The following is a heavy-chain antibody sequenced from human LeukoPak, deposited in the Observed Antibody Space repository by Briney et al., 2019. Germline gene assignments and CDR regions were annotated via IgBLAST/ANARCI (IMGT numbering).Heavy chain of an antibody. CDR3: ARQGGSAYDVVDI. V-gene: IGHV4-39*01. J-gene: IGHJ3*02. D-gene: IGHD1-26*01. Sequence: SETLSLTCTVSGGSISSSHYYWGWIRQPPGTRLEWIGTIYYSGYTPYNPSLKSRVTIALDTSKNQFSLKLSSVTAADTALYYCARQGGSAYDVVDIWGQGTMVTVSS. CDR1: GGSISSSHYY. CDR2: IYYSGYT.